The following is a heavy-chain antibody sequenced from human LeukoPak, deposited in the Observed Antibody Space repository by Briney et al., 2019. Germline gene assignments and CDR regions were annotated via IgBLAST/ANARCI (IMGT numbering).Heavy chain of an antibody. CDR2: INAGNGKT. CDR3: ARDSGYQLLWY. CDR1: GYTFTSYA. J-gene: IGHJ4*02. Sequence: ASVKVSCKASGYTFTSYAMHWVREAPAQMLEWMGWINAGNGKTKYSQKFQGRVTITRDTSASTAYMELSSLRSEDTAVYYCARDSGYQLLWYWGQGTLVTVSS. D-gene: IGHD2-2*01. V-gene: IGHV1-3*01.